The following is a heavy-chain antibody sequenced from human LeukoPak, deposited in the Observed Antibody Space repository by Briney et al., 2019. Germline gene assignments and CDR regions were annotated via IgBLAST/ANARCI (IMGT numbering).Heavy chain of an antibody. CDR1: GYTFTSYG. Sequence: SVKVSCKASGYTFTSYGISWVRQAPGQGLEWMGWISAYNGNTNYAQKLQGRVTMTTDTSTSTAYMELRSLRSDDTAVYYCARDRGFGTKHKYYYDSSGPPSYYGMDVWGQGTTVTVSS. J-gene: IGHJ6*02. CDR2: ISAYNGNT. CDR3: ARDRGFGTKHKYYYDSSGPPSYYGMDV. D-gene: IGHD3-22*01. V-gene: IGHV1-18*01.